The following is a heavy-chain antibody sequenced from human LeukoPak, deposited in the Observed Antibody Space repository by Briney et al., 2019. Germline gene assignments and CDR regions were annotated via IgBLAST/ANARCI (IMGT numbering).Heavy chain of an antibody. Sequence: GGSLRLSCAASGFTFSSYWMHWVRQAPGKGLVWVSRINSDGSSTSYADSVKGRFTISRDNSKNTLYLQMNSLRAEDTAVYYCAKNYYYDSSGYYYFDYWGQGTLVTVSS. V-gene: IGHV3-74*01. CDR1: GFTFSSYW. CDR3: AKNYYYDSSGYYYFDY. D-gene: IGHD3-22*01. J-gene: IGHJ4*02. CDR2: INSDGSST.